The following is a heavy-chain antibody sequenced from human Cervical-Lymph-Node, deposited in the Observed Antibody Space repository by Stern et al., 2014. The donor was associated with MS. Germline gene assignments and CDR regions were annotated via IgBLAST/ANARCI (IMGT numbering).Heavy chain of an antibody. J-gene: IGHJ4*02. CDR2: IFPGGSDI. CDR1: GYTFTSYW. V-gene: IGHV5-51*01. CDR3: ARQRYFDY. Sequence: VQLVQSGPEVKRPGESLKISCQASGYTFTSYWIGGVRPMPWKGLEWIAIIFPGGSDIRTSPSFQGQVTISADKSSSTAYLQWNNLKASDTAIYYCARQRYFDYWGQGTLVTVSS.